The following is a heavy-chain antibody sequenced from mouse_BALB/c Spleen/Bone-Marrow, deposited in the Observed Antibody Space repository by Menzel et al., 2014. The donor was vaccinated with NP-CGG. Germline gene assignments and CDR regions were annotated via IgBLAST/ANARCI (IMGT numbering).Heavy chain of an antibody. J-gene: IGHJ1*01. CDR3: VRVIGTRRFDV. D-gene: IGHD4-1*01. V-gene: IGHV5-9-4*01. CDR1: GFTFSTYA. Sequence: EVKLMESGGGFVKPGGSLKLSCAASGFTFSTYAMSWVRQSPEKRLEWVAEISGGGSYTYYPDTVTGRFTISRDNAKNTLYLEMSSLRSEDTAMYYCVRVIGTRRFDVWGAGTTVTVSS. CDR2: ISGGGSYT.